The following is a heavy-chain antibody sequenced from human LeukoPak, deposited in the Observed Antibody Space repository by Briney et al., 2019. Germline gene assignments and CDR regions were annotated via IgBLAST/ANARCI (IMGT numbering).Heavy chain of an antibody. D-gene: IGHD5-18*01. V-gene: IGHV3-30-3*01. CDR2: ISYDGSNK. Sequence: GGSLRLSCAASGFTFSSYAMHWVRRAPGKGLEWVAVISYDGSNKYYADSVKGRFTISRDNSKNTLYLQMNSLRAEDTAVYYCARDLDTAMVYYYGMDVWGQGTTVTVSS. CDR1: GFTFSSYA. CDR3: ARDLDTAMVYYYGMDV. J-gene: IGHJ6*02.